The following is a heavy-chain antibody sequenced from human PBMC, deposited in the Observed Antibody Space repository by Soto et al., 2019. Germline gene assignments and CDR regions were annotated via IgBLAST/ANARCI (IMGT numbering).Heavy chain of an antibody. V-gene: IGHV4-61*01. CDR3: ARDIGGYGYGIDY. D-gene: IGHD5-18*01. J-gene: IGHJ4*02. CDR2: IYYSGST. CDR1: GGSVSSGSYY. Sequence: SETLSLSCTVSGGSVSSGSYYWSWIRQPPGKGLEWIGYIYYSGSTNYNPSLKSRVTISVDTSKNQFSLKLSSVTAADTAVYYCARDIGGYGYGIDYWGQGTLVTVSS.